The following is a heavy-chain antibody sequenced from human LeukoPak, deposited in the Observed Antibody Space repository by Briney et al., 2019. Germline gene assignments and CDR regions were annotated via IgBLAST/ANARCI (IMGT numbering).Heavy chain of an antibody. Sequence: GGSLRLSCAASGFTFSNAWMNWVRQAPGKGLEWVGRIKSKTDGGTTDYAAPVKGRFTISRDDSKHTLYLQMNSLKTEDTAVYYCTTDRDYGDYRFDYWGQGTLVTVSS. D-gene: IGHD4-17*01. CDR2: IKSKTDGGTT. CDR3: TTDRDYGDYRFDY. V-gene: IGHV3-15*07. CDR1: GFTFSNAW. J-gene: IGHJ4*02.